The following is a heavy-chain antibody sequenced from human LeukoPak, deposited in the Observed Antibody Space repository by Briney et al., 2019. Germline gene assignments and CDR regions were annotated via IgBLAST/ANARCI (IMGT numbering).Heavy chain of an antibody. V-gene: IGHV4-34*01. CDR3: ARFPMTTVTTHFDY. Sequence: GSLRLSCAASGFTFSSYEMNWVRQPPGKGLEWIGEINHSGSTNYNPSLKSRVTISVDTSKNQLSLKLSSVTAADTAVYYCARFPMTTVTTHFDYWGQGTLVTVSS. D-gene: IGHD4-11*01. CDR2: INHSGST. CDR1: GFTFSSYE. J-gene: IGHJ4*02.